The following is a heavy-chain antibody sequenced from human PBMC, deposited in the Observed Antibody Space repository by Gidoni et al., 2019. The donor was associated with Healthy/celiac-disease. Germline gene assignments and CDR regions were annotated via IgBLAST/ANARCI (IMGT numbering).Heavy chain of an antibody. CDR1: GCSISRSRYY. J-gene: IGHJ5*02. CDR3: ARFSSSSEVGYNWCDP. D-gene: IGHD6-6*01. CDR2: IYYSGST. V-gene: IGHV4-39*01. Sequence: QLQLQESGPGLVKPSETLSLPCTVSGCSISRSRYYWGWISQPPGTGLEWLGSIYYSGSTYYNPSLKSRVTISVDTSKNQFSLKLSTVTAADTAVYYCARFSSSSEVGYNWCDPWGQGTLVTVSA.